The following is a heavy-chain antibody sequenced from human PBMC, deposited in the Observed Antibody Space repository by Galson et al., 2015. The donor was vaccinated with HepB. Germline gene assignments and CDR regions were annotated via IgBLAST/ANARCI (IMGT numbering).Heavy chain of an antibody. CDR3: ARGVRGPYYPIGFDP. CDR2: IYPADSET. V-gene: IGHV5-51*01. D-gene: IGHD1-26*01. CDR1: GYRFTSYW. J-gene: IGHJ5*02. Sequence: QSGAEVKKPGESLKISCQGSGYRFTSYWIGWVRQMPGKGLEWMGIIYPADSETRYSPSLQGQVTISADKSINTAYLQWNSLKASDTAIYYCARGVRGPYYPIGFDPWGQGTLVTVSS.